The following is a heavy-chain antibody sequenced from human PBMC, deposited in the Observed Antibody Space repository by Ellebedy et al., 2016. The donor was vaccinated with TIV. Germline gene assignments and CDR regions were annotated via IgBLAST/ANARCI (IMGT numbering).Heavy chain of an antibody. Sequence: GESLKISCAASGFTFSSYSMNWVRQAPGKGLEWISYINSGSSSIYYADSVKGRFTISRDNAKNSLYLQMNSLRAEDTAVYYCARDLEHYYDSSGYYEGDYWGQGTLVTVSS. CDR2: INSGSSSI. J-gene: IGHJ4*02. V-gene: IGHV3-48*01. CDR1: GFTFSSYS. D-gene: IGHD3-22*01. CDR3: ARDLEHYYDSSGYYEGDY.